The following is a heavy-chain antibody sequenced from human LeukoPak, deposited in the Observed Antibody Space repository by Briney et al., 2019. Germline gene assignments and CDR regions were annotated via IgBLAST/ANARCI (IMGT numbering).Heavy chain of an antibody. J-gene: IGHJ6*03. D-gene: IGHD1-7*01. CDR2: ISAYNGNT. CDR3: ARGPIPNWNYVDYYMDV. V-gene: IGHV1-18*03. CDR1: GYTFTSYG. Sequence: GASVKVSCKASGYTFTSYGISWVRQAPGQELEWMGWISAYNGNTNYAQKLQGRVTMTTDTSTSTAYMELRSLRSDDMAVYYCARGPIPNWNYVDYYMDVWGKGTTVTVSS.